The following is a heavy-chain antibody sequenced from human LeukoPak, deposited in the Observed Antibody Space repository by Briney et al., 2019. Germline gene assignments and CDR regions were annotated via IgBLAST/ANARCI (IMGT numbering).Heavy chain of an antibody. CDR2: ISYDGSNK. CDR1: GFTFSSYA. V-gene: IGHV3-30-3*01. J-gene: IGHJ6*03. CDR3: ASTAPPDYYYYYMDV. D-gene: IGHD4-17*01. Sequence: PGGSLRLSCAASGFTFSSYAMHWVRQAPGKGLEWVAVISYDGSNKYYADSVKGRFTISRDNSKNTLYMQMNSLRVEDTAVYNCASTAPPDYYYYYMDVWGKGTTVTVSS.